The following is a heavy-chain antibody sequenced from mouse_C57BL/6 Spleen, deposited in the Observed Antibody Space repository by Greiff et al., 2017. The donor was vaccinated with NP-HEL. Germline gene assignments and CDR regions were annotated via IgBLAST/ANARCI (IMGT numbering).Heavy chain of an antibody. CDR2: IDPSDSYT. V-gene: IGHV1-69*01. CDR1: GYTFTSYW. D-gene: IGHD2-4*01. CDR3: ARSPSYDDYDGGGAMDY. J-gene: IGHJ4*01. Sequence: QVQLQQPGAELVMPGASVKLSCKASGYTFTSYWMHWVKQRPGQGLEWIGEIDPSDSYTNYNQKFKGKSTLTVDKSSSTAYMQLSSLTSEDSAVYYFARSPSYDDYDGGGAMDYWGQGTSVTVSS.